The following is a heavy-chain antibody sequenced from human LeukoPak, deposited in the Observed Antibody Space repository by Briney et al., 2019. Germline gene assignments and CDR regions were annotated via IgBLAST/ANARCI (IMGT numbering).Heavy chain of an antibody. CDR2: ISYDGSKK. CDR3: ARDLCGGDCYSKGDYYYGMDV. V-gene: IGHV3-30*04. J-gene: IGHJ6*04. Sequence: PGGSLRLSCTASGFMFSSYAFHWVRQAPGKGLEWVAFISYDGSKKYYADSVKVRFTISRDNSKNTLYLQMNSLRAEDTAVYYCARDLCGGDCYSKGDYYYGMDVWGKGTTVTVSS. CDR1: GFMFSSYA. D-gene: IGHD2-21*02.